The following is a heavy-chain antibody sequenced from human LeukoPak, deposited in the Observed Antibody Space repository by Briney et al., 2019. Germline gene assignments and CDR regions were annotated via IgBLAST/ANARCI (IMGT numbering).Heavy chain of an antibody. Sequence: GGSLRLSCAASGFTFSSYWMSWVRPAPGKGLEWVANIKQDGSEEYYVDSVKGRFTISRDNAKNSLYLQMNSLRAEDTAVYYCARENRYSGYHAYGYWGQGTLVTVSS. D-gene: IGHD5-12*01. CDR1: GFTFSSYW. CDR2: IKQDGSEE. V-gene: IGHV3-7*01. CDR3: ARENRYSGYHAYGY. J-gene: IGHJ4*02.